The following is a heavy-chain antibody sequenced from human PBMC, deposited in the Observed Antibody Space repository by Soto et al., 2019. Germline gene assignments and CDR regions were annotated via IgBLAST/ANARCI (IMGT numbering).Heavy chain of an antibody. V-gene: IGHV3-30-3*01. Sequence: GGSLRLSCSASGFTFSIFAMHWVRHTPGKGLEWVAVISYDGSNKYYADSVKGRFTISRDNSKNTLYLQMNSLRAEDTAVYYCARDYYDSSGYSLYYYYYGMDVWGQGTTVTVSS. D-gene: IGHD3-22*01. CDR1: GFTFSIFA. J-gene: IGHJ6*02. CDR2: ISYDGSNK. CDR3: ARDYYDSSGYSLYYYYYGMDV.